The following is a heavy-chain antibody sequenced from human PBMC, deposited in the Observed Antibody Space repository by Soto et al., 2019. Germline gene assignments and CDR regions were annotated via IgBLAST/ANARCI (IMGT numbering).Heavy chain of an antibody. V-gene: IGHV1-18*01. CDR1: GGTFSSYT. D-gene: IGHD6-19*01. J-gene: IGHJ4*02. CDR3: AREDSSGCPDY. Sequence: ASVKVSCKASGGTFSSYTISWVRQAPGQGLEWMGWISAYNGNTNYAQKLQGRVTMTTDTSTSTAYMELRSLRSDDTAVYYCAREDSSGCPDYWGRGTLVTVSS. CDR2: ISAYNGNT.